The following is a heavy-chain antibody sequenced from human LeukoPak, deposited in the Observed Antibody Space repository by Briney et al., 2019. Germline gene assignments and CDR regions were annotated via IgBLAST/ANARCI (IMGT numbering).Heavy chain of an antibody. V-gene: IGHV3-23*01. CDR1: GFTFSSYA. J-gene: IGHJ6*02. CDR2: ISGSGGST. CDR3: AKVFTYSSGWSPYYYYYYGMDV. D-gene: IGHD6-19*01. Sequence: RGSLRLSCAASGFTFSSYAMSWVRQAPGKGLEWVSAISGSGGSTYYADSVKGRFTISRDNSKNTLYLQMNSLRAEDTAVYYCAKVFTYSSGWSPYYYYYYGMDVWGQGTTVTVSS.